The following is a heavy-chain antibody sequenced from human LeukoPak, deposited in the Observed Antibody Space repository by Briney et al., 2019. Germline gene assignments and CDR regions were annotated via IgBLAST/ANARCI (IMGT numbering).Heavy chain of an antibody. CDR1: GGSISSYY. CDR3: ARVLEDYYDIPAAFDI. Sequence: SETLSLTCTVYGGSISSYYWSWIRQPPGKGLEWIGYIYYSGSTNYNHSLMSGVTISVDTSKNQFSLKLSSVTAADTAVYYCARVLEDYYDIPAAFDIWGQGTMVTVSS. CDR2: IYYSGST. J-gene: IGHJ3*02. D-gene: IGHD3-22*01. V-gene: IGHV4-59*01.